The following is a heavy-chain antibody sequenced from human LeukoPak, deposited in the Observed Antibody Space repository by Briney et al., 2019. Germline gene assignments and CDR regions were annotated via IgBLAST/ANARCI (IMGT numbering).Heavy chain of an antibody. Sequence: SETLSLTCTVSGGSISSYYWSWIRQPPGKGLEWIGYIYTSGSTNYNPSLKSRVTISVDTSKNQFSLKLSSVTAADTAVYYCARVTVAAVGTLFDYWGQGTLVTVSS. D-gene: IGHD2-15*01. CDR2: IYTSGST. CDR1: GGSISSYY. J-gene: IGHJ4*02. V-gene: IGHV4-4*09. CDR3: ARVTVAAVGTLFDY.